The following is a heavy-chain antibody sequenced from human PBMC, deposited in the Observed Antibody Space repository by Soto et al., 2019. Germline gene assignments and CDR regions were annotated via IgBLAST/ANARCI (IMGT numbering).Heavy chain of an antibody. CDR3: AKDRRYYYDIETHYGLDV. J-gene: IGHJ6*02. D-gene: IGHD3-22*01. CDR1: GFNFRDYN. CDR2: ITYDAEYQ. V-gene: IGHV3-30*18. Sequence: GGSLRLSCEASGFNFRDYNMFWVRQAPGKGLEWVAHITYDAEYQYYGDSVKGRFTISRDNSKSTLSLQLTGLRADDTAVYYCAKDRRYYYDIETHYGLDVWGQGTKVTVYS.